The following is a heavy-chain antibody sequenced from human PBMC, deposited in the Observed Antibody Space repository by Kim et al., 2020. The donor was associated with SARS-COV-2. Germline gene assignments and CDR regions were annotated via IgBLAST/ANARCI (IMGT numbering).Heavy chain of an antibody. J-gene: IGHJ4*02. Sequence: AESGKGRLTIRRDNDKNSLYLQMNSLRAEDTAVYYCAKAGTFYYGSGSYHWGQGTLVTVSS. D-gene: IGHD3-10*01. V-gene: IGHV3-9*01. CDR3: AKAGTFYYGSGSYH.